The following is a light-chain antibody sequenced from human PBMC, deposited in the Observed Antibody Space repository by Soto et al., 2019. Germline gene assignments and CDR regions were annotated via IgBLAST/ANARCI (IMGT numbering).Light chain of an antibody. CDR2: GSS. CDR1: QSISSNF. CDR3: QQYGSSLIT. Sequence: EIVLTQSPGTLSLFPGERATLSCRASQSISSNFVGWYQQKPGQAPRLLIYGSSTRATGIPDRFSGSGSGTDFTLTISRLEPEDFAVYYCQQYGSSLITFGPGTKVDIK. J-gene: IGKJ3*01. V-gene: IGKV3-20*01.